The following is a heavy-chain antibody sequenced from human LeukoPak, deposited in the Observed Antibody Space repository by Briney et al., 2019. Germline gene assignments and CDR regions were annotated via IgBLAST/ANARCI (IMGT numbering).Heavy chain of an antibody. CDR1: GVSITSGSHY. J-gene: IGHJ4*02. V-gene: IGHV4-61*02. Sequence: SETLSLTCTVSGVSITSGSHYWNWVRQPAGKGLEWIGRIYSTGGTTYNPSLRSRVTLSVDTSKNQFSLKLSSVTAADTAVYYCATGTNIAAAGTLRDYWGQGTLVTVSS. D-gene: IGHD6-13*01. CDR3: ATGTNIAAAGTLRDY. CDR2: IYSTGGT.